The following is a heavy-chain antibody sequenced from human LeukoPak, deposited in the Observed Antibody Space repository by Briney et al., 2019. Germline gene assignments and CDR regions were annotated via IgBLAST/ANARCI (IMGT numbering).Heavy chain of an antibody. V-gene: IGHV1-18*01. Sequence: ASVKVSCKASGYRFTSYGISWVRQAPGQGLEWMGWMSTYNGNTKYEHTLQGRVTMTTDTSTSTGYMELRSLRSDDTAVYYCARAGPDDSRGYSRLWGQGTLVTVSS. J-gene: IGHJ4*02. CDR2: MSTYNGNT. CDR1: GYRFTSYG. CDR3: ARAGPDDSRGYSRL. D-gene: IGHD3-22*01.